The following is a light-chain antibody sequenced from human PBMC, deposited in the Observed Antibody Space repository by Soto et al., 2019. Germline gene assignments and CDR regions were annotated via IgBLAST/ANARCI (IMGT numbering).Light chain of an antibody. J-gene: IGLJ1*01. V-gene: IGLV2-8*01. CDR2: EVS. CDR1: SSDVGGYNS. Sequence: QSVLTQPPSASGTPGQSVTLSCTGTSSDVGGYNSVSWYQQHPGKAPKLMIYEVSKRPSGVPDRFSGSKSGNTASLTVSGLQPEDEADYYCSSYACSNTLGVFGTGTKVAVL. CDR3: SSYACSNTLGV.